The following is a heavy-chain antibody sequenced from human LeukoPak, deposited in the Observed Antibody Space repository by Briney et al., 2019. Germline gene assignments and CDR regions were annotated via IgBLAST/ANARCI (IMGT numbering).Heavy chain of an antibody. V-gene: IGHV3-74*01. CDR1: GFTFSSSW. D-gene: IGHD1-26*01. J-gene: IGHJ4*02. Sequence: GGSQRLSCAASGFTFSSSWMHWVRHAPGKGPVCVLRINSDGSTKTFAGSVKGRFTISRDNHKIRLYLQMNSLRAVDTAVYYWARAVGGISDYWGQGTLVTVSS. CDR3: ARAVGGISDY. CDR2: INSDGSTK.